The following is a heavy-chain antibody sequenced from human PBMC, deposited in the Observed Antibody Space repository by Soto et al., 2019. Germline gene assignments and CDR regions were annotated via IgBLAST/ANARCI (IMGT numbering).Heavy chain of an antibody. Sequence: LRLSCAASGFTFGDYAMQWVRQAPGKGLEWVSAISWNSGSIDYADSVKGRFTISRDNAKNSLYLQMNSLRAEDAALYYCAKSHTTSGWYVTTDYWGQRTRVTVSS. CDR3: AKSHTTSGWYVTTDY. CDR1: GFTFGDYA. D-gene: IGHD6-19*01. CDR2: ISWNSGSI. J-gene: IGHJ4*02. V-gene: IGHV3-9*01.